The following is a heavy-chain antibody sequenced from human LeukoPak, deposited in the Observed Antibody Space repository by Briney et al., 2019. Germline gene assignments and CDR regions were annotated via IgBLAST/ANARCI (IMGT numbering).Heavy chain of an antibody. CDR2: ISSSRSYI. D-gene: IGHD6-13*01. CDR3: ARRVASANDAFDI. V-gene: IGHV3-21*01. Sequence: GGSLRLSCAASGFTFSTYSINWVRQAPGKGLEWVSSISSSRSYIYYADSVKGRFTISRDNAKNSLYLQMNSLRAEDTAVYYCARRVASANDAFDIWGQGTMVTVSS. CDR1: GFTFSTYS. J-gene: IGHJ3*02.